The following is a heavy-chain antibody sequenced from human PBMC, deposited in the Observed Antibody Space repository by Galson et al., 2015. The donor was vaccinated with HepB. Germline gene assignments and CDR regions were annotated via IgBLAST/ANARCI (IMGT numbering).Heavy chain of an antibody. V-gene: IGHV3-11*01. D-gene: IGHD5-24*01. CDR2: ISNSGSTI. CDR3: GSRGRQPDY. Sequence: SLRLSCAASGFTFSDYYMSWVRQAPGKGLEWVSYISNSGSTIYYADSVNGRFTISRDNAKNSLYLQMSNLRAEDTAVYYCGSRGRQPDYWGQGTLVTVSS. CDR1: GFTFSDYY. J-gene: IGHJ4*02.